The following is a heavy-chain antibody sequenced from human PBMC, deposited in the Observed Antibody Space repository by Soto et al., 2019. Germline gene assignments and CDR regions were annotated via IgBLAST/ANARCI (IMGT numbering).Heavy chain of an antibody. J-gene: IGHJ2*01. CDR2: INPSGGST. Sequence: ASVKVSCKASGYTFTSYYMHWVRQAPGQRLEWMEIINPSGGSTSYAQKFQGRVTMTRDTSTSTVYMELSSLRSEDTAVYYCARDLSANYYDSSGYYPSWYFDLWGRGTLVTVSS. CDR1: GYTFTSYY. D-gene: IGHD3-22*01. CDR3: ARDLSANYYDSSGYYPSWYFDL. V-gene: IGHV1-46*01.